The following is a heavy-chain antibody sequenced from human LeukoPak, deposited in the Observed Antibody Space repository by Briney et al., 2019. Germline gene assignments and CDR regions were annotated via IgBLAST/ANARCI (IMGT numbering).Heavy chain of an antibody. V-gene: IGHV1-69*13. CDR2: IIPIFGTA. Sequence: SVKVSCKASGGTFSSYAISWVRQAPGQGLEWMGGIIPIFGTANYAQKFQGRVTITADESTGTAYMELSSLRSEDTAVYYCARGSFSSGYLVPFDYWGQGTLVTVSS. D-gene: IGHD3-22*01. J-gene: IGHJ4*02. CDR1: GGTFSSYA. CDR3: ARGSFSSGYLVPFDY.